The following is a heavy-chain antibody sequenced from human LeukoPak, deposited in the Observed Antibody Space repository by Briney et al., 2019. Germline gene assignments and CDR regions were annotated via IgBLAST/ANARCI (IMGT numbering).Heavy chain of an antibody. CDR2: IYHSGST. Sequence: SETLSLTCAVSGYSISSGNYWGWIRQPPGKGLEWIGSIYHSGSTYYNPSLKSRVTILVDTSKNQFSLKLSSVTATDTAVYYCARMTVTTGFDYWGQGTLVTVSS. CDR1: GYSISSGNY. J-gene: IGHJ4*02. CDR3: ARMTVTTGFDY. D-gene: IGHD4-17*01. V-gene: IGHV4-38-2*01.